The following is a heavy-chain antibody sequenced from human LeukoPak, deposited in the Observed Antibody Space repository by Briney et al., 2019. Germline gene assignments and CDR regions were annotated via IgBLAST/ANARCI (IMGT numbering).Heavy chain of an antibody. CDR1: GYNFTNYW. J-gene: IGHJ4*02. Sequence: GESLKISCKGSGYNFTNYWIGWVRQMPGKGLEWMGIIYPGDSDTTYSPSFQGQVTISADRSISTAYLQWSSLKASDTAMYYCARRRDGYNYVGTDYWGQGTLVTVSS. D-gene: IGHD5-24*01. CDR2: IYPGDSDT. CDR3: ARRRDGYNYVGTDY. V-gene: IGHV5-51*01.